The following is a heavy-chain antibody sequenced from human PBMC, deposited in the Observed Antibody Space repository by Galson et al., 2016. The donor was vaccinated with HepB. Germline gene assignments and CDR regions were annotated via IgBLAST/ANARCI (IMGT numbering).Heavy chain of an antibody. V-gene: IGHV3-30-3*01. Sequence: SLRLSCAASGFTFSSHAMYWVRQAPGKGLEWVATLSSDGSNKYYADSVRGQFSISRDTSNNTLSLQMTSLRPEDTAVYYCARGRGITDRYYYFYYGMDVWGQGTAVTVSS. CDR3: ARGRGITDRYYYFYYGMDV. CDR2: LSSDGSNK. CDR1: GFTFSSHA. J-gene: IGHJ6*02. D-gene: IGHD3-16*01.